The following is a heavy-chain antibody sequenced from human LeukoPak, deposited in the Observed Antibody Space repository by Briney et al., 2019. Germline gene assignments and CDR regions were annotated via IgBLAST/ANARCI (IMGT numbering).Heavy chain of an antibody. V-gene: IGHV3-7*03. CDR3: VKDYGGHCTNGICSKIDY. CDR1: GFTFSSYW. D-gene: IGHD2-8*01. Sequence: PGGSLRLSCAASGFTFSSYWMSWVRQAPGKGLEWVANIKQDGSEKYYVDSVKGRFTISRDNSKNTLYLQMNSLRAEDTAVYYCVKDYGGHCTNGICSKIDYWGQGTLVTVSS. CDR2: IKQDGSEK. J-gene: IGHJ4*02.